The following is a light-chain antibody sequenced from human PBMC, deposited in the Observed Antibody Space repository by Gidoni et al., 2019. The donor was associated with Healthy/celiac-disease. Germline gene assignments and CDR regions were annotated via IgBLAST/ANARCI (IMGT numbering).Light chain of an antibody. Sequence: QSVLTQPPSASGTPRHRVTISCSGSSSNIGSNYVYWYQQLPGTAPKLLIYRNNQRPSGVPDRFSGSKSGTSASLAISGLRSEDEADYYCAAWDDRLSVVFGGGTKLTVL. CDR2: RNN. CDR3: AAWDDRLSVV. CDR1: SSNIGSNY. J-gene: IGLJ2*01. V-gene: IGLV1-47*01.